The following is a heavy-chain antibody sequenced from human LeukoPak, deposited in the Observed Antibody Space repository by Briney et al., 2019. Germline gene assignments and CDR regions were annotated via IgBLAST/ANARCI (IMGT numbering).Heavy chain of an antibody. J-gene: IGHJ6*03. CDR2: INWNGGST. D-gene: IGHD3-16*01. CDR3: AREAIPLGYYYYYMDV. V-gene: IGHV3-20*04. CDR1: GFTFDEYG. Sequence: GGSLRLSCAATGFTFDEYGMSWVRQAPGRGLEWVSAINWNGGSTGYADSVKGRFTISRDNAKNSPYLQMNSLRAEDTALYYCAREAIPLGYYYYYMDVWGKGTTVTVSS.